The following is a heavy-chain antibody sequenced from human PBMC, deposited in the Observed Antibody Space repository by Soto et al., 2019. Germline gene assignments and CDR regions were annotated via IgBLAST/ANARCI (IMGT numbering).Heavy chain of an antibody. V-gene: IGHV4-34*01. Sequence: SETLSLTCAVYGGFLSESYWTWIRQPPGKGLEWIGEINHVGGTNYNPSLKGRVTMSVDTSQNQFSLRLISVTAADTAMYFCVRIRYQLPSSVLWLDPWGQGTPVTVSS. CDR3: VRIRYQLPSSVLWLDP. CDR1: GGFLSESY. CDR2: INHVGGT. J-gene: IGHJ5*02. D-gene: IGHD3-16*01.